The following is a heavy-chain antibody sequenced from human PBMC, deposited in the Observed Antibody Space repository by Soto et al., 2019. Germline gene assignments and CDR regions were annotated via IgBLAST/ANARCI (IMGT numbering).Heavy chain of an antibody. D-gene: IGHD3-22*01. CDR2: ISSSSSTI. CDR1: GFIFSSYS. Sequence: PGGSLRLSCAASGFIFSSYSMNWVRQAPGKGLEWVSYISSSSSTIYYADSVKGRFTISRENAKNSLYLQMNSLRDEDTALYYCASLWYDGSRGAYWGQGTLVTVSS. J-gene: IGHJ4*02. CDR3: ASLWYDGSRGAY. V-gene: IGHV3-48*02.